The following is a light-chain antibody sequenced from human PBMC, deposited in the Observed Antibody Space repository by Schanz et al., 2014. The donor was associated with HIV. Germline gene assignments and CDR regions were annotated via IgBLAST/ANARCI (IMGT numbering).Light chain of an antibody. J-gene: IGLJ2*01. Sequence: QSALTQPASVSGSPGQSVTISCTGTSSDVGGYNHVSWYQQHPGKAPKLMIYEVTKRPSGVPDRFSGSKSGNTASLTVSGLQAEDEADYYCSSYTSSSTLVFGGGTKLTVL. CDR2: EVT. CDR1: SSDVGGYNH. CDR3: SSYTSSSTLV. V-gene: IGLV2-14*01.